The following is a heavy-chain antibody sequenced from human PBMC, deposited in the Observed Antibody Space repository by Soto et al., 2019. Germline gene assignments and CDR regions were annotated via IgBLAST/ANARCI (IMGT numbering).Heavy chain of an antibody. CDR1: GDSISTFY. J-gene: IGHJ4*02. V-gene: IGHV4-59*01. Sequence: PSATLSLTCTVSGDSISTFYWGWMRQSPGKELEWIGYVYYTGSTNYNPSLKSRVTISVDRSKNQFSLKLTSANAADTAVYYCARGRTVRNYADDSSDDFYFFDYWGQGTQVTVSS. D-gene: IGHD3-22*01. CDR3: ARGRTVRNYADDSSDDFYFFDY. CDR2: VYYTGST.